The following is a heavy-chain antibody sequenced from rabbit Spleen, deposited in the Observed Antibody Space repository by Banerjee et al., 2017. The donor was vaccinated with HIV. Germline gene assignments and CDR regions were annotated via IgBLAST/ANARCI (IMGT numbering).Heavy chain of an antibody. CDR3: VRDQAGDADYGPYYLNL. CDR2: INAYTAKP. V-gene: IGHV1S45*01. D-gene: IGHD2-1*01. CDR1: GFSFSNKAV. J-gene: IGHJ4*01. Sequence: QQQLVESGGGLVKPGASLTLTCKASGFSFSNKAVMCWVRQAPGKGLQWIACINAYTAKPVYATWAKGRFTISSHNAQNTLYLQLSSLTAADTATYFCVRDQAGDADYGPYYLNLWGPGTLV.